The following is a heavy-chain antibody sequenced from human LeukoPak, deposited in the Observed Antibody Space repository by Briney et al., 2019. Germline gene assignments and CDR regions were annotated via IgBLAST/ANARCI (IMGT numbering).Heavy chain of an antibody. Sequence: ASVKVSCKASGYTFTSYYMHWVRQAPGQGLEWMGIINPSGGSPSYAQKFQGRVTMTRDTSTSTVYMELSSLRSEDTAVYYCARDISPTVMRSYGMDVWGQGTTVTVSS. CDR1: GYTFTSYY. CDR2: INPSGGSP. J-gene: IGHJ6*02. CDR3: ARDISPTVMRSYGMDV. V-gene: IGHV1-46*01. D-gene: IGHD4-11*01.